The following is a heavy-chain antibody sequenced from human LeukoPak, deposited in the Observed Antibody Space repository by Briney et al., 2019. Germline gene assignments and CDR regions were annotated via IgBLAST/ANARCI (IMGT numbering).Heavy chain of an antibody. Sequence: GGSLRLSCAASGFTFSSYSMNWVRQAPGKGLEWVSYISSSSSTIFYADSVKGRFTFSRDNAKNSLFLQMHNLRAEDTAVYYCVRVGMNIHAMDVWGQGTTVTVSS. D-gene: IGHD2/OR15-2a*01. CDR2: ISSSSSTI. CDR1: GFTFSSYS. V-gene: IGHV3-48*04. J-gene: IGHJ6*02. CDR3: VRVGMNIHAMDV.